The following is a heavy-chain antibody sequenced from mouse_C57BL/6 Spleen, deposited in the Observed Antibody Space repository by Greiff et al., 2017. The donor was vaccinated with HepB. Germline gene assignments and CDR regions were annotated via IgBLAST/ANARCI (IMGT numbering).Heavy chain of an antibody. CDR2: IYPSDSET. Sequence: VQLQQPGAELVRPGSSVKLSCKASGYTFTSYWMDWVKQRPGQGLEWIGNIYPSDSETHYNQKFKDKATLTVDKSSSTAYMQLSSLTSEDSAVYCCARSRDFDYWGQGTTLTVSS. CDR1: GYTFTSYW. CDR3: ARSRDFDY. J-gene: IGHJ2*01. V-gene: IGHV1-61*01.